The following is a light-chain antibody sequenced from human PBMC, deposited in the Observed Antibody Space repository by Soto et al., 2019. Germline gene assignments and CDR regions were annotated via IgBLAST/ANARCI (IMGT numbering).Light chain of an antibody. J-gene: IGKJ2*03. V-gene: IGKV1-5*01. CDR2: AAS. CDR3: QQSYLSLQS. Sequence: DIQMTQSPSTLSASVGDRVTITCRASQSISNWLAWYQQKPGKAPKLLIYAASALQTGVPSRFSASASGTDFTLTITNLQPEDFATYYCQQSYLSLQSFGQGTKLQI. CDR1: QSISNW.